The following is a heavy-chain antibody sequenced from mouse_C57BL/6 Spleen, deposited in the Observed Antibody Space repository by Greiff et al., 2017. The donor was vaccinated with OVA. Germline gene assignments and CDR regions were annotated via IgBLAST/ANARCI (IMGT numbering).Heavy chain of an antibody. D-gene: IGHD4-1*01. CDR3: ARQLGQGSWFAY. V-gene: IGHV5-6*01. CDR1: GFTFSSYG. J-gene: IGHJ3*01. CDR2: ISSGGSYT. Sequence: EVKVVESGGDLVKPGGSLKLSCAASGFTFSSYGMSWVRQTPDKRLEWVATISSGGSYTYYPDSVKGRFTISRDNDKNTLYLQMSSLKSEDTAMYYCARQLGQGSWFAYWGQGTLVTVSA.